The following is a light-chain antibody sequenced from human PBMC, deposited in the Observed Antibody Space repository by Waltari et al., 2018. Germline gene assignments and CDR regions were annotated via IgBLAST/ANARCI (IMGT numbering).Light chain of an antibody. CDR1: SSDVGAYNY. V-gene: IGLV2-14*03. CDR3: SSYISSSTLEL. J-gene: IGLJ2*01. Sequence: QSALTQPAPVSGSPGQSITISCTGTSSDVGAYNYVSCYQQHPGKAPKLMIFDVSNRPSGVSNRFSGSKSGNTASLTISEDEADYYCSSYISSSTLELFGGGTSLTVL. CDR2: DVS.